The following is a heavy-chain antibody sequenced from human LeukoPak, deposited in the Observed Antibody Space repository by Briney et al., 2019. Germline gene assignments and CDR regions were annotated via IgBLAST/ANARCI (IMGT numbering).Heavy chain of an antibody. CDR1: GGSISSYC. Sequence: SETLSLTCTVSGGSISSYCWTWIRQPAGRGLEWIGRIYITESTNYNPSLKSRVTMSVDTSKNQFSLKLNSVTAADTAVYYCARQNSSWYFDYWGQGTLVTVSS. CDR2: IYITEST. CDR3: ARQNSSWYFDY. J-gene: IGHJ4*02. V-gene: IGHV4-4*07. D-gene: IGHD6-13*01.